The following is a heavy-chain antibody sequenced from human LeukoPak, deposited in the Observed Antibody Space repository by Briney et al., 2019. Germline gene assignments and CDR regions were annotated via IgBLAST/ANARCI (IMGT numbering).Heavy chain of an antibody. V-gene: IGHV3-74*01. J-gene: IGHJ3*02. D-gene: IGHD7-27*01. CDR2: INPVASIT. CDR3: AKDRWGSLAFDI. CDR1: GFTFSSHW. Sequence: GGSLRLSCAASGFTFSSHWFHWVRQAPGKGLVWVSRINPVASITNYADSAKGRFTVSRDNAMNTLYLQINSLRAEDTAVYYCAKDRWGSLAFDIWGQGTMVTVSS.